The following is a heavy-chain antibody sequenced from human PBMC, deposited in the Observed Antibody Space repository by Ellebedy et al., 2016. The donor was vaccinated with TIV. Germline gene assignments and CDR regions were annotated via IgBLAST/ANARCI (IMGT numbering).Heavy chain of an antibody. J-gene: IGHJ3*02. D-gene: IGHD4-17*01. CDR1: GFSFRSYW. CDR2: INQGGSDK. V-gene: IGHV3-7*01. Sequence: GESLKISCAASGFSFRSYWMSWLRQAPGKGLEWVANINQGGSDKYYVDSVKGRFTVSRDNAQNSLFLQMNSLRAEDTAVYYCATDGSYGDYRSPTHAFEMWGQGTLVTVSS. CDR3: ATDGSYGDYRSPTHAFEM.